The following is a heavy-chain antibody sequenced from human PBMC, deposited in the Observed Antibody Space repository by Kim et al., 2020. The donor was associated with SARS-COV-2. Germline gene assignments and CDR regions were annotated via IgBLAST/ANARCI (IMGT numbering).Heavy chain of an antibody. D-gene: IGHD6-13*01. J-gene: IGHJ3*02. CDR1: GGSISSSSYY. Sequence: SETLSLTCTVSGGSISSSSYYWGWIRQPPGKGLEWIGSIYYSGSTYYKSSLKSRVTISVDTSKNQFSLKLSSVTAADTAVYYCARHFGYSGSYDAFDIWGQGTMVTVSS. CDR3: ARHFGYSGSYDAFDI. CDR2: IYYSGST. V-gene: IGHV4-39*01.